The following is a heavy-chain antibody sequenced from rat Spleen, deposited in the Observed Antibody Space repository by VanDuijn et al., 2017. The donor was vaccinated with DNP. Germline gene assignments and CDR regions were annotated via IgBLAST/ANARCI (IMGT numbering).Heavy chain of an antibody. CDR3: IRWNSGHFDY. Sequence: EVQLVETGGGLVQPGRSLKLSCVASGFTFSNYWMFWVRQAPGKGLEWVAYIGSDVYAPYYGDSVKGRFTISRDNAKSTLYLQMNSLRSEDMATYYCIRWNSGHFDYWGQGVMVTVSS. J-gene: IGHJ2*01. D-gene: IGHD4-3*01. CDR2: IGSDVYAP. CDR1: GFTFSNYW. V-gene: IGHV5-58*01.